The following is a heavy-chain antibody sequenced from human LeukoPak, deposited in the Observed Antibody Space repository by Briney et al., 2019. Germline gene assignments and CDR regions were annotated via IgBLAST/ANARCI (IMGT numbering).Heavy chain of an antibody. J-gene: IGHJ4*02. CDR3: ARGWIQLWNPAEYYFDY. CDR1: GGSISSSYYY. V-gene: IGHV4-39*07. D-gene: IGHD5-18*01. Sequence: SETLSLTCTVSGGSISSSYYYWGWIRQPPGKGLEWIGSIYSSGSTYYNPSLKSRVTISVDTSKNQFSLKLSSVTAADTAMYYCARGWIQLWNPAEYYFDYWGQGTLVTVSS. CDR2: IYSSGST.